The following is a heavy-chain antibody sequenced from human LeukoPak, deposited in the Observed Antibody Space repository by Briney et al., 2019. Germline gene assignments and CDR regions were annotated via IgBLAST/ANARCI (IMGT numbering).Heavy chain of an antibody. V-gene: IGHV4-59*01. CDR3: ARFIGSSGYYDY. J-gene: IGHJ4*01. CDR2: IYYSGST. CDR1: GGSISSYY. Sequence: SETLSLTCTVSGGSISSYYWSWIRQPPGKGLEWIGYIYYSGSTNYNPSLKSRVTISVDTSKNQFSLKLSSVTAADTAVYYCARFIGSSGYYDYWGHGTLVTVPS. D-gene: IGHD3-22*01.